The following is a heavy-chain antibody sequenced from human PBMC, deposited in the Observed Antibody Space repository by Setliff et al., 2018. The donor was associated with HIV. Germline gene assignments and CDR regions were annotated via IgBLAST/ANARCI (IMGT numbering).Heavy chain of an antibody. D-gene: IGHD6-13*01. V-gene: IGHV4-61*10. CDR2: IIASGST. CDR1: GGSISSGSYY. CDR3: ARGRGSSSSWPIDY. Sequence: KTSETLSLTCTVSGGSISSGSYYWSWIRQPAGKGLEWIGFIIASGSTNYNPSPTSRVTISVDTSKNQFSLKLSSVTAADTAVYFCARGRGSSSSWPIDYWGQGTLVTVSS. J-gene: IGHJ4*02.